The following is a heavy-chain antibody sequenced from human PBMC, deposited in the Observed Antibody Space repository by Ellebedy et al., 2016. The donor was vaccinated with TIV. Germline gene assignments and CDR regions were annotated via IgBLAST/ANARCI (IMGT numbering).Heavy chain of an antibody. CDR3: ARGEAVAGTHYYYYYGMDV. CDR1: GYTFTGYY. Sequence: ASVKVSCXASGYTFTGYYMHWVRQAPGQGLEWMGWISAYNGNTNYAQKLQGRVTMTTDTSTSTAYMELSSLRSEDTAVYYCARGEAVAGTHYYYYYGMDVWGQGTTVTVSS. J-gene: IGHJ6*02. CDR2: ISAYNGNT. D-gene: IGHD6-19*01. V-gene: IGHV1-18*04.